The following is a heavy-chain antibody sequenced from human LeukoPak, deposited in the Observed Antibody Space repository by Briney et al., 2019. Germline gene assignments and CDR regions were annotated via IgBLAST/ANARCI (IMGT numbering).Heavy chain of an antibody. J-gene: IGHJ5*02. CDR3: AGGVGATSGWFDP. CDR2: IYHSGGT. D-gene: IGHD1-26*01. CDR1: GYSISNGYY. Sequence: SETLSLTCTVSGYSISNGYYWGWIRQPPGKGLEWIGSIYHSGGTYYNPSLKSRPTISVDKSKNQYSLKLSSVTAADTAVYYCAGGVGATSGWFDPWGQGTLVTVSS. V-gene: IGHV4-38-2*02.